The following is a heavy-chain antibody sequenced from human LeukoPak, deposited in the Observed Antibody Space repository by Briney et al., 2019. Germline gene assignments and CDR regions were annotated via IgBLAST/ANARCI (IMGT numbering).Heavy chain of an antibody. J-gene: IGHJ4*02. CDR2: ISYTGGT. CDR1: GGSISSYY. V-gene: IGHV4-59*01. CDR3: ARLKATVSIHAYFDS. D-gene: IGHD4-17*01. Sequence: SSETLSLTCDVSGGSISSYYWTWIRQPPGKGLEGIGYISYTGGTNYNPSLKSRVTISVDTSKNQFSLKLTSVTAADTAVYYCARLKATVSIHAYFDSWGQGTLVTVSS.